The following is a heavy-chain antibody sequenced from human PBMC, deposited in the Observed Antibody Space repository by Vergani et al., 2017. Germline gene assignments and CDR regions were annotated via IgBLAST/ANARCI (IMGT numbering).Heavy chain of an antibody. J-gene: IGHJ3*02. D-gene: IGHD2-15*01. CDR1: GSTFTSYY. Sequence: QVQLVQSGAEVKKPGASVKVSCKASGSTFTSYYMHWVRQAPGQGLEWMGIINPSGGSTSYAQKFQGRVTMTRDTSTSTVYMELSSLRSEDTAVYYCAXELGYCSGGSCYEGAFDIWGQGTMVTVSS. CDR2: INPSGGST. V-gene: IGHV1-46*01. CDR3: AXELGYCSGGSCYEGAFDI.